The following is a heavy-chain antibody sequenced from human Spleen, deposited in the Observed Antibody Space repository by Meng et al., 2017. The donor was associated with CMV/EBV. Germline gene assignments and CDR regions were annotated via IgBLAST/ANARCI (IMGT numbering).Heavy chain of an antibody. V-gene: IGHV3-7*01. CDR3: ATTPNPFDS. J-gene: IGHJ4*02. Sequence: RHSCAASGINFSSYWMSWVRQAPGKGLEWVANINQDGNEKHYVESVKGRFTISRDDAKKSLYLQMNSLRVEDTAVYYCATTPNPFDSWGPGTLVTVSS. CDR2: INQDGNEK. CDR1: GINFSSYW.